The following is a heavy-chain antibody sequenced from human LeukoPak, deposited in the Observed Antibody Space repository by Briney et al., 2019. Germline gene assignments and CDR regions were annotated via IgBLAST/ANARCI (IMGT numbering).Heavy chain of an antibody. J-gene: IGHJ4*02. CDR3: ARSHSSGWYYFDY. CDR2: IYSGGST. D-gene: IGHD6-19*01. CDR1: GFTVSNNY. V-gene: IGHV3-53*01. Sequence: GGSLRLSCAASGFTVSNNYMSWVRQAPGKGLEWVSVIYSGGSTYYADSVKGRFTISRDNSKNTLYLQMNSLGAEDTAVYYCARSHSSGWYYFDYWGQGTLVTVSS.